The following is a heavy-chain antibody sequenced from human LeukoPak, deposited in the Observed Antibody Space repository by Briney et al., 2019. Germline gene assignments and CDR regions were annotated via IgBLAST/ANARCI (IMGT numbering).Heavy chain of an antibody. CDR1: GFTFSDHY. V-gene: IGHV3-72*01. CDR2: SRNKADSHTT. CDR3: ARGGPYGGNSAFDY. Sequence: GGSLRLSCAASGFTFSDHYMDWVRQAPGKGLEWVGRSRNKADSHTTEYAASVKGRFTISRDDSKNSLYLQMNSLTTEDTAVYYCARGGPYGGNSAFDYWGQGTLATVSS. J-gene: IGHJ4*02. D-gene: IGHD4-23*01.